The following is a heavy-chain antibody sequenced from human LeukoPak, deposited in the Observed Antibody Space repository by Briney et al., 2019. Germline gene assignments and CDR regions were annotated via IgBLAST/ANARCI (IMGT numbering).Heavy chain of an antibody. V-gene: IGHV3-7*03. CDR2: IKQDGSEK. CDR3: ARPYGSGELDY. Sequence: SCKVSGYTLTGLSMHRVRQAPGKGLEWVANIKQDGSEKYYVDSVKGRFTISRDNAKNSLYLQMNSLRAEDTAVYYCARPYGSGELDYWGQGTLVTVSS. J-gene: IGHJ4*02. D-gene: IGHD3-10*01. CDR1: GYTLTGLS.